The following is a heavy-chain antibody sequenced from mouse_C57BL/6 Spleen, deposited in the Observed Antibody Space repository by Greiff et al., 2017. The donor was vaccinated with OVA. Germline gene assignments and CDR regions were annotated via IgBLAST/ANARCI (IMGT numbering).Heavy chain of an antibody. CDR1: GFTFSDYY. CDR3: ARDIRLPYWYFDV. V-gene: IGHV5-16*01. D-gene: IGHD5-5*01. CDR2: INYDGSST. Sequence: EVQVVESEGGLVQPGSSMKLSCTASGFTFSDYYMAWVRQVPEKGLEWVANINYDGSSTYYLDSLKSRFIISRDNAKNILYLQMSSLKSEDTATYYCARDIRLPYWYFDVWGTGTTVTVSS. J-gene: IGHJ1*03.